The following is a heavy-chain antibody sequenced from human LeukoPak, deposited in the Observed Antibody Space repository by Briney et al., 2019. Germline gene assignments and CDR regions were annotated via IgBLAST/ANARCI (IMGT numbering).Heavy chain of an antibody. CDR1: GFTFSSYA. CDR3: AKDFGRNLGGPGY. J-gene: IGHJ4*02. D-gene: IGHD3-10*01. Sequence: QPGGSLRLSCAASGFTFSSYAMSWVRQAPGKGLEWVSAISGSGGSTYYADAVKGRFAISRDNSKSTLYLEMNSLRAEDTAMYYCAKDFGRNLGGPGYWGRGTLVTVSS. CDR2: ISGSGGST. V-gene: IGHV3-23*01.